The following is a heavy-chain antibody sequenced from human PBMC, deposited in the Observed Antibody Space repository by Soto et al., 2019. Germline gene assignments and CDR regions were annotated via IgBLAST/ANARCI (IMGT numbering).Heavy chain of an antibody. Sequence: ASVKVSCKASGYTFTSNGISWVRQAPGQGLEWMGWISAYNGNTNYAQKLQGRVTMTTDTSTSTAYMELRSLRSDDTAVYYCARGMVYATHYYYYGMDVWGQGTTVTVSS. CDR3: ARGMVYATHYYYYGMDV. CDR2: ISAYNGNT. D-gene: IGHD2-8*01. J-gene: IGHJ6*02. CDR1: GYTFTSNG. V-gene: IGHV1-18*01.